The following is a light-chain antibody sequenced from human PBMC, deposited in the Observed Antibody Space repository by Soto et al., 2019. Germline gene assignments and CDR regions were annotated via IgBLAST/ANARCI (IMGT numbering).Light chain of an antibody. CDR1: SSNIGSNY. CDR2: DNN. J-gene: IGLJ2*01. CDR3: GTWDSGLSAV. V-gene: IGLV1-51*01. Sequence: QSALTPAPSVSAAPGQKVTIFCSGTSSNIGSNYVSWYQHLPGTAPKLLIYDNNKRSSGIPDRFSGSQSGTSATLDITGLQTGDEADYYCGTWDSGLSAVFGGGTKLTVL.